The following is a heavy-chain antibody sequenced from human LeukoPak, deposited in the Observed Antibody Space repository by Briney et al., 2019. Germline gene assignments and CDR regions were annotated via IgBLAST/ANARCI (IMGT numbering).Heavy chain of an antibody. CDR3: ARRGGSNWNDGRAGSRYYYYMDV. J-gene: IGHJ6*03. Sequence: PSETLSLTCAVYGGSFSGYYWSWIRQPPGKGLEWIGEINHSGSTNYNPSLKSRVTISVDTSKNQFSLKLSSVTAADTAVYYCARRGGSNWNDGRAGSRYYYYMDVWGKGTTVTISS. D-gene: IGHD1-1*01. V-gene: IGHV4-34*01. CDR2: INHSGST. CDR1: GGSFSGYY.